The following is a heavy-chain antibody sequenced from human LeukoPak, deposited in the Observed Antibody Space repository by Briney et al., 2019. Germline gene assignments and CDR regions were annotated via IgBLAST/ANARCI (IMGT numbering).Heavy chain of an antibody. Sequence: SETLSLTCAVYGGSFNGYYWSWIRQSPGKGLEWIGEINHSGSTNYNPSLKSRVTLSVDTSKNQFSLKLSSVTAADTAVYYCARHGPYVYDSGSYYIVGSYFDYWGQGTLVTVSS. V-gene: IGHV4-34*01. CDR3: ARHGPYVYDSGSYYIVGSYFDY. D-gene: IGHD3-10*01. J-gene: IGHJ4*02. CDR1: GGSFNGYY. CDR2: INHSGST.